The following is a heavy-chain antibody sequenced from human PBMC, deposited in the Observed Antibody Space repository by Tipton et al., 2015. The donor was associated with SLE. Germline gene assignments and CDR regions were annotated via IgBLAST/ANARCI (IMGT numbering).Heavy chain of an antibody. Sequence: LRLSCTVSDGSTSSYSWSWVRQPPGKGLEWIGQTNPSGNTNYNPSLKSRVTISVDTSRNQFSLNLSSLTAADTAVYFCARDKWGEYTASTGYFWSFDPWGQGIPVTVSS. J-gene: IGHJ5*02. CDR3: ARDKWGEYTASTGYFWSFDP. D-gene: IGHD3-9*01. V-gene: IGHV4-59*12. CDR1: DGSTSSYS. CDR2: TNPSGNT.